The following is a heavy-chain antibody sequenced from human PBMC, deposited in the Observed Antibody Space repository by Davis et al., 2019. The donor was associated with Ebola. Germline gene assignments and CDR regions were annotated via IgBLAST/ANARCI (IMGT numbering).Heavy chain of an antibody. Sequence: GESLKISCAASGFTFRSYWMSWVRQAPGKGLEWVAKIKEDGSEKLEVDSVKGRFTISRDNVKDSLYLQMNSLRAEDTAVYYCARGSRNMDVWGQGTTVTVSS. CDR1: GFTFRSYW. J-gene: IGHJ6*02. V-gene: IGHV3-7*03. CDR3: ARGSRNMDV. CDR2: IKEDGSEK.